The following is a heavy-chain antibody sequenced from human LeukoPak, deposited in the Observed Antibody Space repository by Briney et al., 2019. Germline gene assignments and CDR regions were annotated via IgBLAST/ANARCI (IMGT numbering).Heavy chain of an antibody. V-gene: IGHV1-8*03. D-gene: IGHD5-24*01. CDR2: MNPNSGNT. J-gene: IGHJ5*02. CDR3: ARDLGMARESPSP. CDR1: GYTFTSYD. Sequence: ASVKVSCKASGYTFTSYDINWVRQATGQGLEWMGWMNPNSGNTGYAQKFQGRVTITRNTSISTAYMELSSLRSEDTAVYYCARDLGMARESPSPWGQGTLVTVSS.